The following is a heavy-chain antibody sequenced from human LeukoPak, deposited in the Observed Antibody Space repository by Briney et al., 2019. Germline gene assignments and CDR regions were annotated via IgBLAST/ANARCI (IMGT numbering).Heavy chain of an antibody. CDR1: GLTFGDYG. CDR2: ISTSGRT. Sequence: PGRSLRLSCTTSGLTFGDYGMSWVRQAPGKGLEWVSLISTSGRTHYADSVQGRFTISRDNSKNTLSLHMNSLRAEDTAVYYCARDLDSSGYYHVVDSWGQGALVTVSS. CDR3: ARDLDSSGYYHVVDS. D-gene: IGHD3-22*01. J-gene: IGHJ4*02. V-gene: IGHV3-23*01.